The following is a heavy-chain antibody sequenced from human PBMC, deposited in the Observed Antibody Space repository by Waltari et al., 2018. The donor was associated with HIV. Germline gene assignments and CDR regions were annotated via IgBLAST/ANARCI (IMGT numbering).Heavy chain of an antibody. CDR1: RFNFSSYW. D-gene: IGHD3-3*01. Sequence: EVQLVESGGGLVQPGGSLRLSCAASRFNFSSYWMHWVRQVPGKGLVWGCRVKGDASSTNYSDSVRGQFTISRDNAKNTLYLQMNSLRAEDTAVYYCTRAVFWSGFFTDYFFDYWGQGTPVTVSS. V-gene: IGHV3-74*01. J-gene: IGHJ4*02. CDR2: VKGDASST. CDR3: TRAVFWSGFFTDYFFDY.